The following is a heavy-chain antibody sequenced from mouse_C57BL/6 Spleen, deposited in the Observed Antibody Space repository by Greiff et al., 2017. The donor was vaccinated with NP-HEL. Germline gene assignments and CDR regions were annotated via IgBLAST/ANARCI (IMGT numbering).Heavy chain of an antibody. V-gene: IGHV1-52*01. D-gene: IGHD3-1*01. J-gene: IGHJ2*01. Sequence: VQLQQPGAELVRPGSSVKLSCKASGYTFTSYWMHWVKQRPIQGLEWIGNIDPSDSETHYNQKFKDKATLTVDKSSSTAYMQLSSLTSEDSAVYYCARSGDERYFDYWGQGTTLTVSS. CDR2: IDPSDSET. CDR3: ARSGDERYFDY. CDR1: GYTFTSYW.